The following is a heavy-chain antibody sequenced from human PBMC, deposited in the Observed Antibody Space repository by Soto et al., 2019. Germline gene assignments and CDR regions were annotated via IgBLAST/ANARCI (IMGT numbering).Heavy chain of an antibody. V-gene: IGHV1-18*01. D-gene: IGHD3-16*01. CDR2: ISPYDDST. CDR3: VRGGYYANNWVKLRRYGLDG. Sequence: QVQLVQSAGEMKKPGASVQVSCKASGYTFIRYGITWVRQAPGQGFEWMGWISPYDDSTIYAQKLQGRVTMTADTATRRVNLTLRSRKSDETSVYYWVRGGYYANNWVKLRRYGLDGWGKGTSVTVSS. CDR1: GYTFIRYG. J-gene: IGHJ6*04.